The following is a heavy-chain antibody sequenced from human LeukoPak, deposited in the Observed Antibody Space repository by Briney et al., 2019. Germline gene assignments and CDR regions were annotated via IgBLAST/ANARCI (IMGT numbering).Heavy chain of an antibody. V-gene: IGHV4-59*01. D-gene: IGHD2-15*01. CDR2: FYYSGSD. CDR3: VRGYCSGATCYHFDY. J-gene: IGHJ4*02. Sequence: KPSETLSLTCTVSGASITSYYWNWIRQPPGKGLGWIGYFYYSGSDNYNPSLKSRITISVDTPKNQFSLKLSSVTAADTAVYYCVRGYCSGATCYHFDYWGQGTLVTVSS. CDR1: GASITSYY.